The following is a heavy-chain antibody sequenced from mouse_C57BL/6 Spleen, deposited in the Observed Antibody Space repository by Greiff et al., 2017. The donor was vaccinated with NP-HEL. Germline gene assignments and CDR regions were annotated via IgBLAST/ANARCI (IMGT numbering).Heavy chain of an antibody. CDR3: ARDYGSSYGFAY. CDR1: GFNIKNTY. Sequence: EVQLQESVAELVRPGASVKLSCTTSGFNIKNTYMHWVKQRPEQGLEWIGRIDPANGNTKYVPKFQGKATITADTSSNTAYLQLSSLTSEDTAIYYCARDYGSSYGFAYWGQGTLVTVSA. CDR2: IDPANGNT. V-gene: IGHV14-3*01. D-gene: IGHD1-1*01. J-gene: IGHJ3*01.